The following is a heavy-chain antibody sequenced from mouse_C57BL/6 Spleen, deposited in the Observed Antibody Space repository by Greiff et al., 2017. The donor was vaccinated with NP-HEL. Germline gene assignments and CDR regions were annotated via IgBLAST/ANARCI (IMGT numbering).Heavy chain of an antibody. CDR3: ARARDGGPYAMDY. Sequence: QVQLQQPGAELVKPGASVKLSCKASGYTFTSYWMHWVKQRPGRGLEWIGRIDPNSGGTKYNEKFKGKATLTVDKPSSTAYMQLSSLTSEDSAVYDCARARDGGPYAMDYWGQGTSVTVSS. CDR1: GYTFTSYW. D-gene: IGHD1-1*02. J-gene: IGHJ4*01. V-gene: IGHV1-72*01. CDR2: IDPNSGGT.